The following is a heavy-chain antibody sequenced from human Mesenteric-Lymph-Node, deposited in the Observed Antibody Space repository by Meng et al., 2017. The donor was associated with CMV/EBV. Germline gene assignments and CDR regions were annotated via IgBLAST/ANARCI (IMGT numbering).Heavy chain of an antibody. D-gene: IGHD7-27*01. CDR3: TRVGLGRDVFDI. J-gene: IGHJ3*02. Sequence: GESLKISCAASGFTFSSYAMSWVRQAPGKGLEWVGFIRSKPYGGTAEYAASVKGRITISRDDSKSIAYLQMNSLQTEDTAVYYCTRVGLGRDVFDIWGQGTMVTVSS. CDR2: IRSKPYGGTA. V-gene: IGHV3-49*04. CDR1: GFTFSSYA.